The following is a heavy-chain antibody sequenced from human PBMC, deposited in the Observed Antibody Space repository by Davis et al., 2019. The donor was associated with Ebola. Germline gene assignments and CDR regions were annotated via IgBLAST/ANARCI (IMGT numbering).Heavy chain of an antibody. Sequence: SETLSLTCTVSGGSISSGSYYWGWIRQPPGKGLEWIGSIYYSGSTYYNPSLKSRVTISVDTSKNQFSLKLSSVTAADTAVFYCARLRNYAFENWGQGTLVTVSS. CDR1: GGSISSGSYY. CDR2: IYYSGST. D-gene: IGHD3-16*01. J-gene: IGHJ4*02. V-gene: IGHV4-39*07. CDR3: ARLRNYAFEN.